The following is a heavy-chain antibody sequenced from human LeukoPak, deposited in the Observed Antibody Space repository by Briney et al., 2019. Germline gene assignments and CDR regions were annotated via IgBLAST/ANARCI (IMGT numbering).Heavy chain of an antibody. D-gene: IGHD1-26*01. Sequence: GGSLRLSCAASGFTFSNYWMSWVRQAPGKGLEWVANIKQDGSEKYYVDSVEGRFTISRDNAKNSLYLQMNVLRAEDTAVYYCARSSWEPRVFDYWGQGTLVTVSS. CDR1: GFTFSNYW. CDR2: IKQDGSEK. V-gene: IGHV3-7*01. J-gene: IGHJ4*02. CDR3: ARSSWEPRVFDY.